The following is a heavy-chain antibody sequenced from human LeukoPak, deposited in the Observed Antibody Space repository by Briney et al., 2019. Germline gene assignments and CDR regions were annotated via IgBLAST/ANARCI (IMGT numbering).Heavy chain of an antibody. CDR1: GFPFISYG. CDR2: ILNDGSQE. V-gene: IGHV3-33*01. Sequence: HPGGSLRLSCAASGFPFISYGMHWVRQAPGKGLEWVAVILNDGSQEKYADSVKGRFTISRDNSKNTLFLQMNSLRAEDTAVYYCARDDALGDNALDIWGQGTMVTVSS. D-gene: IGHD3-16*01. J-gene: IGHJ3*02. CDR3: ARDDALGDNALDI.